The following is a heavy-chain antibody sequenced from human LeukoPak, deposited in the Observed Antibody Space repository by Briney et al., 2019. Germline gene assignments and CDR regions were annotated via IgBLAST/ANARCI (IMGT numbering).Heavy chain of an antibody. CDR1: GGTFSSYA. CDR2: IIPIFGTA. D-gene: IGHD5-12*01. CDR3: ARSDLGTITAGPFEY. Sequence: SVKVSCKASGGTFSSYAISWVRQAPGQGLEWMGGIIPIFGTANYAQKFQGRVTITTDESTSTAYMDLRSLKSDDSAIYFCARSDLGTITAGPFEYWGQGTLVAVSS. V-gene: IGHV1-69*05. J-gene: IGHJ4*02.